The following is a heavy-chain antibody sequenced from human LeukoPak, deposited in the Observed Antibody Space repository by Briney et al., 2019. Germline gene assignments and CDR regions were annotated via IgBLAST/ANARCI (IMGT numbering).Heavy chain of an antibody. V-gene: IGHV3-30-3*01. CDR3: ARGYCTSTSCSPPSP. CDR1: GFTFSSYA. CDR2: ISYDGSNK. Sequence: SGRSLRLSCAASGFTFSSYAMHWVRQAPGKGLEWVAVISYDGSNKYYADSVKGRFTISRDNSKNTLYLQMNSLRPEDTAVYYCARGYCTSTSCSPPSPWGQGTLVTVSS. J-gene: IGHJ5*02. D-gene: IGHD2-2*01.